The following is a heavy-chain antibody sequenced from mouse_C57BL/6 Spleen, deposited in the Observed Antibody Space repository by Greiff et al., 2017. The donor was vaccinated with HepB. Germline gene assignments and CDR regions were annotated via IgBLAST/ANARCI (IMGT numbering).Heavy chain of an antibody. J-gene: IGHJ3*01. CDR1: GFNIKDYY. CDR2: IEPEDGET. V-gene: IGHV14-2*01. CDR3: AYDYVAWFAY. Sequence: EVKLVESGAELVKPGASVKLSCTASGFNIKDYYMHWVKQRTEQGLEWIGRIEPEDGETKYAPKFQGKATITADTSSNTAYLRLSSLTSEDTAVYYCAYDYVAWFAYWGQGTLVTVSA. D-gene: IGHD2-4*01.